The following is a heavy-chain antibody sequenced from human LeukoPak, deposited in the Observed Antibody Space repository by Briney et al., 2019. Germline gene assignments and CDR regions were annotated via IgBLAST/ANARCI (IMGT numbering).Heavy chain of an antibody. CDR3: ARTNWNRFDY. Sequence: SETLSLTCTVSGGSISSYYWSWVRQPPGKGLEWIGYIYYSGSTNYNPSLKSRVTISVDTSKNQFSLKLSSVTAADTAVYYCARTNWNRFDYWGQGTLVTVSS. CDR1: GGSISSYY. D-gene: IGHD1-20*01. CDR2: IYYSGST. J-gene: IGHJ4*02. V-gene: IGHV4-59*01.